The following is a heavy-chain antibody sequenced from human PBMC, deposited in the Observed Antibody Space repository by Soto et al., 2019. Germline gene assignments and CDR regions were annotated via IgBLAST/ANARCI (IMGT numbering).Heavy chain of an antibody. J-gene: IGHJ5*02. CDR2: IYSSGTT. CDR3: ARAPGVVVGTSILSSWFDP. V-gene: IGHV4-4*02. Sequence: QVQLQESGPGLVKSSGTLSLACTVSGDSIRTSNWWSWVRQTPGKGLEWIGEIYSSGTTNFNPSLKSRVSISVDESRNQFSLNLTSVPAADTAVYFCARAPGVVVGTSILSSWFDPWGQGTLVIVSS. D-gene: IGHD2-21*02. CDR1: GDSIRTSNW.